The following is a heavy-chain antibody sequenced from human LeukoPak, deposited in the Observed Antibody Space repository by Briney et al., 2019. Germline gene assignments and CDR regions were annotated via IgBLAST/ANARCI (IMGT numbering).Heavy chain of an antibody. CDR1: GYTLNVYY. V-gene: IGHV1-2*02. J-gene: IGHJ5*02. D-gene: IGHD1-26*01. CDR3: ARGIRRSSGNYYGDNWFDP. Sequence: GASVKVSCKASGYTLNVYYMHWARQAPGQGLEWMGWINPNSGDTNYAQKFQGRVTMTRDTSISTVYMELNRLRSDDTAVYYCARGIRRSSGNYYGDNWFDPWGQGTLVTVSS. CDR2: INPNSGDT.